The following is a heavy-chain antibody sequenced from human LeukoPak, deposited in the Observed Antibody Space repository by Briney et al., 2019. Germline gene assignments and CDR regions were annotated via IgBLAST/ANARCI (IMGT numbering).Heavy chain of an antibody. CDR1: GFTFSSYW. CDR3: ASRGQLLSYYYGMDV. V-gene: IGHV3-74*01. CDR2: ISSDGSST. J-gene: IGHJ6*02. Sequence: PGGSLRLSCAASGFTFSSYWMHWVRQAPGKGLVWVSRISSDGSSTSSADSVKGRFTISRDNAKNTLYLQMNSLRADDTAVYYCASRGQLLSYYYGMDVWGQGTTVTVSS. D-gene: IGHD2-2*01.